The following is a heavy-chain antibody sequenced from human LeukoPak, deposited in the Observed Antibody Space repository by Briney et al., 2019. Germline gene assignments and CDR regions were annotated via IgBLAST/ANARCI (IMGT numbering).Heavy chain of an antibody. CDR2: IKQDGSEK. D-gene: IGHD3-9*01. CDR3: ARVQGRYFDWFGY. Sequence: PWGSLRLSCAASGFTFSSYWMSWVRQAPGKGLEWVANIKQDGSEKYYVDSVKGRFTISRDNAKNSLYLQMNSLRAEDTAVYYCARVQGRYFDWFGYWGQGTLVTVSS. CDR1: GFTFSSYW. J-gene: IGHJ4*02. V-gene: IGHV3-7*01.